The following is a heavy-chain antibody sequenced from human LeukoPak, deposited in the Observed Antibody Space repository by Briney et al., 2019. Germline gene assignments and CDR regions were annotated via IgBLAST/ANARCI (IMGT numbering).Heavy chain of an antibody. CDR3: AKDKATTTAYYFDY. V-gene: IGHV3-30-3*01. CDR2: ISYDGSNK. Sequence: PGGSLRLSCAASGFTFSSYAMHWVRQAPGKGLEWVAVISYDGSNKYYADSVKGRFTISRDNSKNTLYLQMNSLRAEDTAVYYCAKDKATTTAYYFDYWGQGTLVTVSS. CDR1: GFTFSSYA. J-gene: IGHJ4*02. D-gene: IGHD1-26*01.